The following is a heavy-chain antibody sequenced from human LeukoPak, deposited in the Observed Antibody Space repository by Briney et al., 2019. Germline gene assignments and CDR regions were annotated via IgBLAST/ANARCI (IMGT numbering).Heavy chain of an antibody. CDR2: INPSTGDT. CDR1: GYTFTAYY. Sequence: GASVKVSCKASGYTFTAYYIQWVRQAPGQGLEWMGWINPSTGDTDYAQKFQVRVTVTRDTSISTSYMELSSLRSDDTAVYYCARGSGNYLFDYWGQGTLLTVSS. V-gene: IGHV1-2*02. J-gene: IGHJ4*02. D-gene: IGHD1-26*01. CDR3: ARGSGNYLFDY.